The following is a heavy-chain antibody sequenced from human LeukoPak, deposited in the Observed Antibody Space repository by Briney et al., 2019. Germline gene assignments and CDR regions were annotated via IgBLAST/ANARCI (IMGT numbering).Heavy chain of an antibody. CDR2: IYSGGST. CDR3: AKCPSTSCYRDAFDI. D-gene: IGHD2-2*01. CDR1: GFTVSSNY. Sequence: QTGGSLRLSCAASGFTVSSNYMSWVRQAPGKGLEWVSVIYSGGSTYYADSVKGRFTISRDNSKNTLYLQMNSLRAEDTAVYYCAKCPSTSCYRDAFDIWGQGTMVTVSS. J-gene: IGHJ3*02. V-gene: IGHV3-53*01.